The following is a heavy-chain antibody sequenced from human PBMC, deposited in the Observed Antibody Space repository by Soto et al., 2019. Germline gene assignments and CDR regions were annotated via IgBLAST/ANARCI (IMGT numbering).Heavy chain of an antibody. D-gene: IGHD6-6*01. Sequence: EVQLVESGGDLAQPGGSLRLSCAASGFTLSNNAMDWVRQAPGKGLEYVSGISSNGVGTYYANSVQGRFTVSRDNSKNTVYLQMGYLRPEDTAVYYCARRARPDFYYMDVWGKGTTVTVS. CDR1: GFTLSNNA. V-gene: IGHV3-64*01. J-gene: IGHJ6*03. CDR2: ISSNGVGT. CDR3: ARRARPDFYYMDV.